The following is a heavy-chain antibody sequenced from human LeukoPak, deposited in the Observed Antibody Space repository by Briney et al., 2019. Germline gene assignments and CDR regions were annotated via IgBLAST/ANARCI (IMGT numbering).Heavy chain of an antibody. CDR3: AREPRRFGVVINDY. V-gene: IGHV3-7*01. CDR1: GVTLSSYW. Sequence: GGSLRLSCVASGVTLSSYWMSWVRQAPGKGLEWVANIKKDGSAKYYVHSLKGRFTISRDNAKNSLYLQMSSLRAEDTAVYYCAREPRRFGVVINDYWGQGTLVTVSS. J-gene: IGHJ4*02. CDR2: IKKDGSAK. D-gene: IGHD3-3*01.